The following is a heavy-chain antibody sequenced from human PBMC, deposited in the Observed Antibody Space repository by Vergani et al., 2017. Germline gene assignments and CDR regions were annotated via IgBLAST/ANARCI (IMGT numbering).Heavy chain of an antibody. CDR3: ARGSCRGGSWYKPLFDY. V-gene: IGHV4-61*02. D-gene: IGHD2-15*01. Sequence: QVQLQESGPGLVKPSQTLSLTCTVSGGSINSHNYYWSWIRQPAGKGLEWIGRIHTSGSTNYNPSLKSRVTMSEDTSKNQFSLNLTSVTAADTAVYFCARGSCRGGSWYKPLFDYWGQGILVTVSS. J-gene: IGHJ4*02. CDR2: IHTSGST. CDR1: GGSINSHNYY.